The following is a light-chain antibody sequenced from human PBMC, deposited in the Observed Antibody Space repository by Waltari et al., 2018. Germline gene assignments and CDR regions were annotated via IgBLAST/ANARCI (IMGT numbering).Light chain of an antibody. CDR2: EVS. CDR1: SNDVGSYNV. V-gene: IGLV2-23*02. J-gene: IGLJ1*01. CDR3: CSYAGSFTYV. Sequence: QSALTQPASVSGSPGHSITISCAGTSNDVGSYNVVTWYQQHPGKAPKLMIFEVSKRPSGVSNRFSGSKSGNTASLTISVLQAEDEADYYCCSYAGSFTYVFGTGTMVTVL.